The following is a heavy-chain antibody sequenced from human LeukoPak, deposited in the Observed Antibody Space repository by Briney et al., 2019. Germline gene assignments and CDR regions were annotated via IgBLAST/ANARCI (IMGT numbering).Heavy chain of an antibody. Sequence: SETLSLTCADYGGSLSGYFWSWIRQPPGKGLEWIGEIHHTGATNYKPSLKSRVSISLDMSKNQLSLEMRSVTAADTAVYYCARGRLDYYYMDVWGRGTTVTVSS. J-gene: IGHJ6*03. V-gene: IGHV4-34*01. D-gene: IGHD3-9*01. CDR1: GGSLSGYF. CDR3: ARGRLDYYYMDV. CDR2: IHHTGAT.